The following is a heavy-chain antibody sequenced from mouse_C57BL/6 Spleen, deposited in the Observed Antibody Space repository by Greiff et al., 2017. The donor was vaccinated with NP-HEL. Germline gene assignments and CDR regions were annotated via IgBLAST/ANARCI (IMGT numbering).Heavy chain of an antibody. D-gene: IGHD1-1*01. J-gene: IGHJ1*03. CDR3: ARRTVVARWFDV. V-gene: IGHV1-80*01. CDR2: IYPGDGDT. CDR1: GYAFSSYW. Sequence: VQLVESGAELVKPGASVKISCKASGYAFSSYWMNWVKQRPGKGLEWIGQIYPGDGDTNYNGKFKGKATLTADKSSSTAYMQLSSLTSEDSAVYFCARRTVVARWFDVWGTGTTVTVSS.